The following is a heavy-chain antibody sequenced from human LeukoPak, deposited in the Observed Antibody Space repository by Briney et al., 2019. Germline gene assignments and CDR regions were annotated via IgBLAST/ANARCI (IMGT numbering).Heavy chain of an antibody. J-gene: IGHJ3*02. CDR3: ARTYDFGRGPPGDAFDN. D-gene: IGHD3-3*01. Sequence: GGSLRLSCAASGFTFSRYWMSWVRQAPGKGPEWVSYIDARSGITYYADSVQGRFTISRDNAKESVFLQMNSLRVDDTAVYYCARTYDFGRGPPGDAFDNWGPGTWVTVSS. CDR2: IDARSGIT. CDR1: GFTFSRYW. V-gene: IGHV3-48*01.